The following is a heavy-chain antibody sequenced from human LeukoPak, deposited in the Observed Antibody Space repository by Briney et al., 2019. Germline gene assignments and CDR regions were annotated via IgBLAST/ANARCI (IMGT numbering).Heavy chain of an antibody. D-gene: IGHD4-17*01. V-gene: IGHV3-11*06. J-gene: IGHJ4*02. CDR1: GFTFSDYH. Sequence: PGGSLRLSCAASGFTFSDYHMSWIRQAPGKGLEWVSYISSSSSYTNYADSVKGRFTISRDNAKNSLYLQMNSLRAEDTAVYYCARLYGDYYFDYWGQGTLVTVSS. CDR3: ARLYGDYYFDY. CDR2: ISSSSSYT.